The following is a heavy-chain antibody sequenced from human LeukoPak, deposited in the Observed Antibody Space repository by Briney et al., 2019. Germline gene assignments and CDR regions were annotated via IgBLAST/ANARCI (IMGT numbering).Heavy chain of an antibody. CDR2: ISSSSSYI. CDR3: ARFLAAAKHYYYYYMDV. D-gene: IGHD6-13*01. J-gene: IGHJ6*03. Sequence: GGSLRLSCAASGFTFNSYSMNWVCQAPGKGLEWVSSISSSSSYIYYVDSVKGRFTISRDNAKNSLYLQMNSLRAEDTAVYYCARFLAAAKHYYYYYMDVWGKGTTVTISS. CDR1: GFTFNSYS. V-gene: IGHV3-21*01.